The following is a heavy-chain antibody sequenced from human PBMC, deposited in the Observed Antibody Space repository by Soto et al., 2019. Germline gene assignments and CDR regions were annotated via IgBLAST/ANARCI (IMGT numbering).Heavy chain of an antibody. V-gene: IGHV4-39*01. J-gene: IGHJ4*02. CDR3: ARHPWGSYPPDY. D-gene: IGHD3-16*02. Sequence: QLQLQESGPGLVKPSETLSLTCTVSGGSISSSSYYWGWIRQPPGKGLEWIGSIYYSGSTYYNPSLKSRVTISVDTSKNQFSLKLSSVTAADTAVYYCARHPWGSYPPDYWGQGTLVTVSS. CDR2: IYYSGST. CDR1: GGSISSSSYY.